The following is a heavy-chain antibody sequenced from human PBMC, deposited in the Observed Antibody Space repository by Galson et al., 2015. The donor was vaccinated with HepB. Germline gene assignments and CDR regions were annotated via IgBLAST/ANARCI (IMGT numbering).Heavy chain of an antibody. J-gene: IGHJ4*02. CDR1: GFTFSNYA. D-gene: IGHD4-17*01. Sequence: SLRLSCAASGFTFSNYAMSWVRQAPGKGLEWVSAISGSGGRTYYADSVKGRFTISRDNSKNTLYLQMHSLRAEDTAVYYCAKDQEDGDYDFDYWGQGTLVTVSS. V-gene: IGHV3-23*01. CDR3: AKDQEDGDYDFDY. CDR2: ISGSGGRT.